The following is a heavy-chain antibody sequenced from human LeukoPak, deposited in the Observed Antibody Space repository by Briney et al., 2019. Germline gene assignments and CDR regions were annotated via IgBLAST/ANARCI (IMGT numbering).Heavy chain of an antibody. CDR2: ISAYNGST. J-gene: IGHJ3*02. D-gene: IGHD2-2*02. CDR3: ARAHTTDIVVVPAAIPDAKNAFDI. CDR1: GYTFTSYG. Sequence: ASVKVSCKASGYTFTSYGISWVRQAPGQGLEWMGWISAYNGSTNYAQKLQGRVTMTTDTSTSTAYMELRSLRSDDTAVYYCARAHTTDIVVVPAAIPDAKNAFDIWGQGTMVTVSS. V-gene: IGHV1-18*01.